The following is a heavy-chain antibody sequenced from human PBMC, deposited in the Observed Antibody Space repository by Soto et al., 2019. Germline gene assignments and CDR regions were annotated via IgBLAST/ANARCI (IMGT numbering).Heavy chain of an antibody. Sequence: EVKLVESGGGLVQPGWSLRLSCAVSGFTVSSNYMTWVRQAPGKGLECVSIIYSGGSTDYADSVKARFIISRDNSKNTLYLKMNSLRVEDTAVYYCARREYYGSDWGQGTLVTVSS. CDR3: ARREYYGSD. V-gene: IGHV3-66*04. D-gene: IGHD3-10*01. CDR2: IYSGGST. CDR1: GFTVSSNY. J-gene: IGHJ4*02.